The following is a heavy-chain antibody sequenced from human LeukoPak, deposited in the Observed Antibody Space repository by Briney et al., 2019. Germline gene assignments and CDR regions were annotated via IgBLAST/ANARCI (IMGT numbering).Heavy chain of an antibody. CDR3: TREAVWGTSDY. Sequence: SQTLSLTCAISGDGVFSNSPAGNWIRQSPSRGFEWLGRTYYRSRWYNDYAVSVKSRITINPDTSRNQFSLHLDSLTPEDTRVYYCTREAVWGTSDYWAQGTLVTVSS. J-gene: IGHJ4*02. V-gene: IGHV6-1*01. CDR1: GDGVFSNSPA. CDR2: TYYRSRWYN. D-gene: IGHD3-16*01.